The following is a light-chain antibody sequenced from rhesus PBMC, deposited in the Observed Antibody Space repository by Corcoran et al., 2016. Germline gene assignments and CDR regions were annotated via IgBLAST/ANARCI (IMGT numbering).Light chain of an antibody. Sequence: QAALTQSPSVSGSPGQSVTISCTGTSSDIGAYNRVSWYQQHPGKAPKLMIYEVSKRPSGGSDRFSGSKSGNPASLTISGLQAGDEADYYCSSYASTSAFIFGAGTRLSVL. V-gene: IGLV2-13*02. CDR3: SSYASTSAFI. J-gene: IGLJ1*01. CDR1: SSDIGAYNR. CDR2: EVS.